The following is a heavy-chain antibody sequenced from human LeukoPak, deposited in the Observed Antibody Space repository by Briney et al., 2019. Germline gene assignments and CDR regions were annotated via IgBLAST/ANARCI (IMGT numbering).Heavy chain of an antibody. CDR1: GYTFTSYY. V-gene: IGHV1-46*01. CDR3: AREELPGTDYYYYYGMDV. J-gene: IGHJ6*02. Sequence: ASVKVSRKASGYTFTSYYMHWVRQAPGQGLEWMGIINPSGGSTSYAQKFQGRVTMTGDTSTSTVYMELSSLRSEDTAVYYCAREELPGTDYYYYYGMDVWGQGTTVTVSS. CDR2: INPSGGST. D-gene: IGHD1-1*01.